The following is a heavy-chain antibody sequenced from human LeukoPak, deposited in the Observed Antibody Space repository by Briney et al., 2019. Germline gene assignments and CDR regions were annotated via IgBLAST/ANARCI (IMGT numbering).Heavy chain of an antibody. J-gene: IGHJ4*02. CDR1: GYTFTGYY. V-gene: IGHV1-2*04. Sequence: GASVKVSCKASGYTFTGYYMHWVRQAPGQGLEWMGWINPNSGGTNYAQKFQGWVTMTRDTSISTAYMELSRLRSDDTAVYYCARDYYDSSGSCHFDYWGQGTLVTVSS. CDR3: ARDYYDSSGSCHFDY. CDR2: INPNSGGT. D-gene: IGHD3-22*01.